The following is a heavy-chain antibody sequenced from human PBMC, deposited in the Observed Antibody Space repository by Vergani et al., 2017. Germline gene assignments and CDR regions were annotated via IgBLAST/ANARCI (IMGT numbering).Heavy chain of an antibody. CDR3: ARTGYCSGGSCYSRLWFDP. CDR1: GGSFSGYY. D-gene: IGHD2-15*01. Sequence: QLQLQESGSGLVKPSQTLSLTCAVYGGSFSGYYWSWIRQPPGKGLEWVGEINHSGSTNYNPSLKSRVTISVDTSKNQFSLKLSSVTAADTAVYYCARTGYCSGGSCYSRLWFDPWGQGTLVTVSS. J-gene: IGHJ5*02. V-gene: IGHV4-34*09. CDR2: INHSGST.